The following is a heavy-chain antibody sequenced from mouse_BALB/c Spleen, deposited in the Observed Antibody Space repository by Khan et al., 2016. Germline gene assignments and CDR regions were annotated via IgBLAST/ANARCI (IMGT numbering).Heavy chain of an antibody. CDR3: ARDDYEN. V-gene: IGHV1-18*01. J-gene: IGHJ2*01. CDR2: INPNNGAT. Sequence: VRLQQSDPDLVKPGASVKLSCKASGYSFTAYYMYWVKQSHGQSLEWIGRINPNNGATTSNQKFKGKATLTVDKSSTTAYMQLRSLASEDSTVDYCARDDYENWGQGTTLTVSS. CDR1: GYSFTAYY. D-gene: IGHD2-4*01.